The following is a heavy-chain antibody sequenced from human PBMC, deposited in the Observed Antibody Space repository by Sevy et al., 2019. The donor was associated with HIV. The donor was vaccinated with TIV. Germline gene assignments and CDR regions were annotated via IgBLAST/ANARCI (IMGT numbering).Heavy chain of an antibody. V-gene: IGHV3-23*01. CDR2: ISGSGGST. CDR1: GFTFSSYA. D-gene: IGHD2-15*01. CDR3: AKDRFYRYCSGGSCYWAPDAFDI. Sequence: GGSLRLSCAASGFTFSSYAMSWVRQAPGKGLEWISAISGSGGSTYYADSVTGRFTSSRDNSKNTLYLQMNSLRAEDTAVYYCAKDRFYRYCSGGSCYWAPDAFDIWGQGTMVTVSS. J-gene: IGHJ3*02.